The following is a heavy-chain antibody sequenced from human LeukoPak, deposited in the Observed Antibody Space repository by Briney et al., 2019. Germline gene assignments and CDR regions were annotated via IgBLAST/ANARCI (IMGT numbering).Heavy chain of an antibody. Sequence: GGSLRLSCAASGFTFSSYGMHWVRQAPGKGLEWVAFIRYDGSNKYYADSVKGRFTISRDNSKNTLNLQMNSLRAEDTAVYYCAKDPTHYRVWDYYETIGLSYWGQGTLVTVSS. J-gene: IGHJ4*02. CDR2: IRYDGSNK. V-gene: IGHV3-30*02. CDR1: GFTFSSYG. D-gene: IGHD3-22*01. CDR3: AKDPTHYRVWDYYETIGLSY.